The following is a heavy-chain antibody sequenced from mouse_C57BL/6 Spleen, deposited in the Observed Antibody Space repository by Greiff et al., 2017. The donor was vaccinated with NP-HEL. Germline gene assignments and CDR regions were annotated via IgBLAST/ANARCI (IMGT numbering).Heavy chain of an antibody. D-gene: IGHD1-1*01. Sequence: VQLQQPGAELVMPGASVKLSCKASGYTFTSYWMHWVKQRPGQGLEWIGEIDPSDSYTNYNQKFKGKSTLTVDKSSSTAYMQLSSLTSEDSAVYYCARGGYYYGSTHWYFDVWGTGTTVTVSS. V-gene: IGHV1-69*01. CDR2: IDPSDSYT. J-gene: IGHJ1*03. CDR3: ARGGYYYGSTHWYFDV. CDR1: GYTFTSYW.